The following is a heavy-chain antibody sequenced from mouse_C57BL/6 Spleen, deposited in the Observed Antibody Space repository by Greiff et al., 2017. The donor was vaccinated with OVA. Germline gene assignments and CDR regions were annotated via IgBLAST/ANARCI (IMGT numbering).Heavy chain of an antibody. CDR2: IYPGDGDT. V-gene: IGHV1-82*01. CDR3: ARGGTTVVAKYSFDY. CDR1: GYAFSSSW. D-gene: IGHD1-1*01. J-gene: IGHJ2*01. Sequence: QVQLQQSGPELVKPGASVKISCKASGYAFSSSWMNWVKQRPGQGLEWIGRIYPGDGDTNYNGKFKGKATLTADTSSSTAYMQLSSLTSEDSAVYFSARGGTTVVAKYSFDYWGQGTTLTVSS.